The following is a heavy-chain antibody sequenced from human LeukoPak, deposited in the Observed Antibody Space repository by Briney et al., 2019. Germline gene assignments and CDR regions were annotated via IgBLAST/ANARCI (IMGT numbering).Heavy chain of an antibody. Sequence: ASVKVSCKASGGTFSSYAISWVRQAPGQGLEWMGGIIPIFGTANYAQKFQGRVTITADESTSTAYMELSSLRSEDTAVYYCARDVQYLVTIFGVGNFDYWGQGTLVTVSS. CDR1: GGTFSSYA. V-gene: IGHV1-69*13. J-gene: IGHJ4*02. CDR2: IIPIFGTA. D-gene: IGHD3-3*01. CDR3: ARDVQYLVTIFGVGNFDY.